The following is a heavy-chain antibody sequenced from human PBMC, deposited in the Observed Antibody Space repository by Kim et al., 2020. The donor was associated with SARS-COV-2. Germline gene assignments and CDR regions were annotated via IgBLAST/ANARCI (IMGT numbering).Heavy chain of an antibody. D-gene: IGHD6-13*01. V-gene: IGHV4-59*01. CDR3: AGRGSSWSHWFDP. Sequence: NPSRKSRVTGQVDSAKSQFSLKLSSVTAADTAVYYCAGRGSSWSHWFDPWGQGTLVTVSS. J-gene: IGHJ5*02.